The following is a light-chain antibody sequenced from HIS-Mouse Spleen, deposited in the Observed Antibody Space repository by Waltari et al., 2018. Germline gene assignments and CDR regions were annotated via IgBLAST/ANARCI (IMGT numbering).Light chain of an antibody. CDR1: QGIGSY. J-gene: IGKJ1*01. V-gene: IGKV1-9*01. Sequence: DIQLTQSPSFLSASVGDRVTITCRASQGIGSYLAWYQQKPGKAPKLLIYAASNLQRGVPSRFSGSGAGTEFTLTISSRQPEDFATYYCQQRNSYPPTFGQGTKVEIK. CDR2: AAS. CDR3: QQRNSYPPT.